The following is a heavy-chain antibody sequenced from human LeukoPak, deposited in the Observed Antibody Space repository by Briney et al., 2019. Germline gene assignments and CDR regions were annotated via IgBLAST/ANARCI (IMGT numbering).Heavy chain of an antibody. D-gene: IGHD2-21*01. CDR3: ASGRTYCGGDCLPSDAFDI. J-gene: IGHJ3*02. V-gene: IGHV1-2*02. CDR1: GYTFTGYY. Sequence: ASVKVSCKASGYTFTGYYMHWVRQAPGQGIEWVGWIIPNSGGTNYAQKFQGRVTMTRYTSISTAYMELSRLRSDDTAVYYCASGRTYCGGDCLPSDAFDIWGQGTMVTVSS. CDR2: IIPNSGGT.